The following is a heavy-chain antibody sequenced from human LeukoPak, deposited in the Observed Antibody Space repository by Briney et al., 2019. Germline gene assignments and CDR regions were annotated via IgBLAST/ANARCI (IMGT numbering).Heavy chain of an antibody. CDR1: GFTVSSNY. V-gene: IGHV4-34*01. CDR3: ARGRKYYYDSSGYYYFDY. J-gene: IGHJ4*02. D-gene: IGHD3-22*01. CDR2: INHSGST. Sequence: GSLRLSCAASGFTVSSNYMSWVRQAPGKGLEWIGEINHSGSTNYNPSLKSRVTISVDTSKNQFSLKLSSVTAADTAVYYCARGRKYYYDSSGYYYFDYWGQGTLVTVSS.